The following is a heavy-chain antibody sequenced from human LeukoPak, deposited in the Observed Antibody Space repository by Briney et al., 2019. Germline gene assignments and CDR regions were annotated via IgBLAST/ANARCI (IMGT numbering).Heavy chain of an antibody. D-gene: IGHD3-22*01. CDR1: GYTFTSYG. Sequence: ASVKVSCKASGYTFTSYGVSWVRQAPGQGLEWMGWISAYNGNTNYAQKLQGRVTMTTDTSTSTAYMELRSLRSDDTAVYYCARATDYYDSSGYHFDYWGQGTLVTVSS. J-gene: IGHJ4*02. CDR3: ARATDYYDSSGYHFDY. V-gene: IGHV1-18*01. CDR2: ISAYNGNT.